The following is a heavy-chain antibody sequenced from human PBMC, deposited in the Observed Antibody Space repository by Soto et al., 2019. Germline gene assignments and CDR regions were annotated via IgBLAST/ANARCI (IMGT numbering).Heavy chain of an antibody. Sequence: EVQLVESGGGLVQPGGSLRLSCAASGFTLSDHYLDWVRQAPGKGLEWVGRSRNRVKSFTTAYAASVRGRFTFSRDYSTNSLYRQMNSLKTDDTAVYYCARASTPDSTGYDYWGQGTLVTVSS. V-gene: IGHV3-72*01. CDR2: SRNRVKSFTT. CDR1: GFTLSDHY. D-gene: IGHD3-3*01. J-gene: IGHJ4*02. CDR3: ARASTPDSTGYDY.